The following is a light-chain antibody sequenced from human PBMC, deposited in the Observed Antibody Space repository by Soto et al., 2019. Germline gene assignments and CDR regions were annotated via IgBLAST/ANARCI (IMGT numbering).Light chain of an antibody. J-gene: IGLJ1*01. CDR2: AVT. V-gene: IGLV2-14*01. Sequence: QSALTQPASVSGSPGQSVTISCAGTSSDVGSYNYVSWYQQQPGKAPKLMIHAVTNRPSGVSNRFSGSKSGNTASLTISSLQAEDEADYYCCSYTGASTDVFGTGTKLTVL. CDR3: CSYTGASTDV. CDR1: SSDVGSYNY.